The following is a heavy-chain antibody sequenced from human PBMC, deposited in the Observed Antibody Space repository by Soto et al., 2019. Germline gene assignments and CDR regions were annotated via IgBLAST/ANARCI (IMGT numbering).Heavy chain of an antibody. Sequence: EVQLVESGGGLVQPGGSLRLSCAASGFTFSSYEMNWVRQAPGKGLEWVSYISSSGSTIYYAYSVKGRFTISRDNAKNSLYLQMNSQRAEDTAVYYCARLNRSYGYRYFDYWGQGTLVTVSS. J-gene: IGHJ4*02. CDR2: ISSSGSTI. D-gene: IGHD5-18*01. CDR3: ARLNRSYGYRYFDY. V-gene: IGHV3-48*03. CDR1: GFTFSSYE.